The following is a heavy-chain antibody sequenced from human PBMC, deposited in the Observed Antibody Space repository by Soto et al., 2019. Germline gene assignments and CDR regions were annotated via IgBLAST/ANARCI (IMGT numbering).Heavy chain of an antibody. CDR2: ISSSSSYI. J-gene: IGHJ6*03. Sequence: EVQLVESGGGLVKPGGSLRLSCAASGFTFSSYSMNWVRQAPGKGLEWVSSISSSSSYIYYADSVKGRFTISRDNAKXXLXXXXXXXXXXXXXXXXXXXXXXXXXXXYYYMDVWGKGTTVTVSS. V-gene: IGHV3-21*01. CDR1: GFTFSSYS. CDR3: XXXXXXXXXXYYYMDV.